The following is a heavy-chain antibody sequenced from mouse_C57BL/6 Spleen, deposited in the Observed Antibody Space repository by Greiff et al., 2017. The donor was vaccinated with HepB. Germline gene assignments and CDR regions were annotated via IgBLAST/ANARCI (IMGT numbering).Heavy chain of an antibody. D-gene: IGHD2-4*01. Sequence: EVKLVESGGGLVKPGGSLKLSCAASGFTFSSYAMSWVRQTPEKRLEWVATISDGGSYTYYPDNVKGRFTISRDNAKNNLYLQMSHLKSEDTAMYYCARGDYDGGFAYWGQGTRVTVSA. CDR2: ISDGGSYT. CDR1: GFTFSSYA. CDR3: ARGDYDGGFAY. J-gene: IGHJ3*01. V-gene: IGHV5-4*03.